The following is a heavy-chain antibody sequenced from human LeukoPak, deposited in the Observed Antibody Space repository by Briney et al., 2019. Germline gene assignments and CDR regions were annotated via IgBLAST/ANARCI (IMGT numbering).Heavy chain of an antibody. CDR3: ARGTDSVVVVFDY. V-gene: IGHV4-59*01. Sequence: SETLSLTCTVSGGSISSYYWSWIRQPPGKGLEWIGYIYYSGSTNYNPSLKSRVTISVDTSKNQFSLKLSSVTAADTAVYYCARGTDSVVVVFDYWGQGTLVTASS. CDR1: GGSISSYY. J-gene: IGHJ4*02. CDR2: IYYSGST. D-gene: IGHD2-15*01.